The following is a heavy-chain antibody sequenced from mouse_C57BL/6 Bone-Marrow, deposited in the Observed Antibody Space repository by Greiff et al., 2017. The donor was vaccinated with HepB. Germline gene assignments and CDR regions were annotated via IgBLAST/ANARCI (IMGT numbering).Heavy chain of an antibody. J-gene: IGHJ3*01. Sequence: VQLQQSGAELVKTGASVKLSCKASGYTFTSYWMQWVKQRPGQGLEWIGEIDPSDSYTNYNQKFKGKATLTVDTSSSTAYMQLSSLTSEDSAVYYCARDGNGFAYWGQGTLVTVSA. CDR2: IDPSDSYT. V-gene: IGHV1-50*01. CDR3: ARDGNGFAY. D-gene: IGHD1-1*01. CDR1: GYTFTSYW.